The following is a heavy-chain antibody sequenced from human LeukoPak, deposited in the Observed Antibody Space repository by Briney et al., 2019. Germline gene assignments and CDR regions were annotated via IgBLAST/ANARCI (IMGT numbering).Heavy chain of an antibody. CDR1: GVSISSYY. Sequence: PSETLSLTCTVSGVSISSYYWSWIRQPPGKGLEWIGYIYYSGSTNYNPSLKSRVTISVDTSKNQFSLKLSSVTAADTAVYYCARGWAGRSWGQRTLVTVSS. CDR2: IYYSGST. J-gene: IGHJ5*02. D-gene: IGHD1-26*01. V-gene: IGHV4-59*01. CDR3: ARGWAGRS.